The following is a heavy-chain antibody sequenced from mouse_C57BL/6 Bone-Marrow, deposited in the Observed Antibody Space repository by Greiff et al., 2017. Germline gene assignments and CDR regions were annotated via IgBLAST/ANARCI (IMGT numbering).Heavy chain of an antibody. CDR1: GYTFTSYW. CDR3: ARSGPLGRSFDY. V-gene: IGHV1-55*01. J-gene: IGHJ2*01. Sequence: VQLQQPGAELVQPGASVKMSCKASGYTFTSYWITWVKQRPGQGLEWIGDIYPTSGRTNYNEKFTSKAILTVDTSSNTAYMQLSSLTSEDSAVFYCARSGPLGRSFDYWGQGTTLTVSS. CDR2: IYPTSGRT. D-gene: IGHD4-1*01.